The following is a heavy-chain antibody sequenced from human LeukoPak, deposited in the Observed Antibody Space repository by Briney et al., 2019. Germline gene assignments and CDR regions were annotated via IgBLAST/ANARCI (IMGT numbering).Heavy chain of an antibody. CDR3: ARGSLFYGDSSAYFDY. V-gene: IGHV4-34*01. CDR2: INHRGST. Sequence: MPSETLSLTCAVYSGPFSGNFWTSIRQPPGKGLEWIGEINHRGSTNYNPSLKSRVTISVDTSKNQFSLKLTSVTAADTAVYFCARGSLFYGDSSAYFDYWGQGTLVTVSS. J-gene: IGHJ4*02. D-gene: IGHD4-17*01. CDR1: SGPFSGNF.